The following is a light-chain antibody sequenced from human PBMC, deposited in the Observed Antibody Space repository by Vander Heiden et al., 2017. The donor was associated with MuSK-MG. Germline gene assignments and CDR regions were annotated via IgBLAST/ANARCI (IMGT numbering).Light chain of an antibody. CDR2: GAS. CDR3: QQYNNWPPWT. V-gene: IGKV3-15*01. CDR1: QSVSNN. J-gene: IGKJ1*01. Sequence: EIVMTQSPATLSVSPGERATLSCRASQSVSNNLAWYQHKPGQAPRLLIYGASTRATGIPTRFSGSGSGTEFSLTISSLQSEDFAVYYCQQYNNWPPWTFGQGTKVGIK.